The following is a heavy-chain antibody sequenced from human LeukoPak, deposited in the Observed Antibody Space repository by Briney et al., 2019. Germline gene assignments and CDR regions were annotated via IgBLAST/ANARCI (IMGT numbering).Heavy chain of an antibody. CDR3: ARENGYKYDY. CDR2: IYHSGST. J-gene: IGHJ4*02. CDR1: GAFISSSYYY. V-gene: IGHV4-61*01. D-gene: IGHD5-24*01. Sequence: SETLSLTCTVSGAFISSSYYYWVWIRQPPGTGLEWIGSIYHSGSTNYNPSLKSRVTISVDTSKNQFSLKLRSVTAADTAVYYCARENGYKYDYWGQGTLVTVSS.